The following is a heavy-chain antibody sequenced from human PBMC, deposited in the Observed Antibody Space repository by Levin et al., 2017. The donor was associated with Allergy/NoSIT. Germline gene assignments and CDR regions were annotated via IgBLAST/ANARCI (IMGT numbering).Heavy chain of an antibody. Sequence: GESLKISCKASGYTFSDYSISWVREAPGHGLEWMGWISGYNGNTNYGPKFQGRVTMTRDASTNTAYMELRSLTSDDTAMYYCARTGWELLPAPEYWGQGTQVTVSS. V-gene: IGHV1-18*04. D-gene: IGHD1-26*01. CDR1: GYTFSDYS. J-gene: IGHJ4*02. CDR2: ISGYNGNT. CDR3: ARTGWELLPAPEY.